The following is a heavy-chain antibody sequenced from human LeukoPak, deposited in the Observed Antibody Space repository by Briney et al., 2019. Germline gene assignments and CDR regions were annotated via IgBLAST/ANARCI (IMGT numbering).Heavy chain of an antibody. CDR3: ASERWLQY. CDR2: INNDGSST. D-gene: IGHD5-24*01. Sequence: PGGSLRLSCAASGFTFSSYWMHWVRQAPGKGLVWVSRINNDGSSTGYADSVKGRFTISRDNAKNTLYLQMNSLRAEDTGVYYCASERWLQYWGQGTLVTVSS. CDR1: GFTFSSYW. V-gene: IGHV3-74*01. J-gene: IGHJ4*02.